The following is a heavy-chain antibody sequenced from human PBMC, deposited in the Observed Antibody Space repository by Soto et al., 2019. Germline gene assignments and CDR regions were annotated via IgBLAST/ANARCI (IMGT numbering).Heavy chain of an antibody. V-gene: IGHV1-18*01. CDR2: ISAYNGNT. CDR3: ARDYRGSRYSSSSENWFDP. J-gene: IGHJ5*02. Sequence: ASVKVSCKASGYTFTSYGISWVRQAPGQGLEWMGWISAYNGNTNYAQKLQGRVTMTTDTSTSTAYMELRSLRSDDTAVYYCARDYRGSRYSSSSENWFDPWGQGTLVTVSS. D-gene: IGHD6-6*01. CDR1: GYTFTSYG.